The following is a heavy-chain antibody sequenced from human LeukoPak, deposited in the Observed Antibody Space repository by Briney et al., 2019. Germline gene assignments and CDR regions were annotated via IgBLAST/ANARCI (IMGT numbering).Heavy chain of an antibody. V-gene: IGHV1-69*13. CDR2: IIPIFGTA. D-gene: IGHD6-6*01. Sequence: WASVTVSCKASGGTFSSYAISWVRQAPGQGLEWMGGIIPIFGTANYAQKFQGRVTITADESTSTAYMELSSLRSEDTAVYYCARDLEYSSSSGLRGGTFDYWGQGTLVTVSS. CDR3: ARDLEYSSSSGLRGGTFDY. J-gene: IGHJ4*02. CDR1: GGTFSSYA.